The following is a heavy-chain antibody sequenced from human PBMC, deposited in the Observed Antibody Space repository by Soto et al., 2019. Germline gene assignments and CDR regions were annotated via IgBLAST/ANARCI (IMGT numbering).Heavy chain of an antibody. CDR2: TRNKANSYTT. CDR3: ARESHYDILSGYSTDAFDM. J-gene: IGHJ3*02. D-gene: IGHD3-9*01. CDR1: GFSFSDHY. V-gene: IGHV3-72*01. Sequence: PGGSLRLSCVASGFSFSDHYMDWVRQAPGKGLEWVGRTRNKANSYTTEYAASVKGRFTISRDESRNSLFLQMNSLKTEDTAVYHCARESHYDILSGYSTDAFDMWGQGTMVTVSS.